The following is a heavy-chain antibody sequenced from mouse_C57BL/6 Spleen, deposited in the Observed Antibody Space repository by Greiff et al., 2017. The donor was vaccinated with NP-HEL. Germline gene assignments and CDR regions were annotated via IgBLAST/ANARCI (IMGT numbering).Heavy chain of an antibody. CDR2: INPNNGGT. J-gene: IGHJ4*01. Sequence: EVQLQQSGPELVEPGASVKISCKASGYTFTDYYMNWVKQSHGKSLEWIGDINPNNGGTSYNQKFKGKATLTVDKSSSTAYMELRSLTSEDSAVYYCARRGPYDGYYAYAMDYWGQGTSVTVSS. D-gene: IGHD2-3*01. V-gene: IGHV1-26*01. CDR3: ARRGPYDGYYAYAMDY. CDR1: GYTFTDYY.